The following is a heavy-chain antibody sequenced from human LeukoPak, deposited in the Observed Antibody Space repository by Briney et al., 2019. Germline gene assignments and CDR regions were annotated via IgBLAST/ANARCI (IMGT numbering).Heavy chain of an antibody. CDR1: GGSISDYY. V-gene: IGHV4-4*07. CDR3: ARKGISALAGAFDI. CDR2: IYTSGST. Sequence: SETLSLTCTVSGGSISDYYWSWIRQPAGKGLEWIGRIYTSGSTNYNPSLKTRVTMSVDTSKNQFSLRLSSVTAADTALYYCARKGISALAGAFDIWGQGTMVTVSS. J-gene: IGHJ3*02. D-gene: IGHD2-21*01.